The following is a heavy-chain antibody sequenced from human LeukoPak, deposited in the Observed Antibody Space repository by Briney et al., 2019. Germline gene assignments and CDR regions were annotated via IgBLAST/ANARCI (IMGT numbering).Heavy chain of an antibody. CDR3: AKGATVTPTGGMDV. V-gene: IGHV3-23*01. Sequence: PGGSLRLSCAASGFTFSSYSMNWVRQAPGKGLEWVSAISGSGGSTYYADSVKGRFTISRDNSKNTLYLQMNSLRAEDTAVYYCAKGATVTPTGGMDVWGQGTTVTVSS. CDR1: GFTFSSYS. CDR2: ISGSGGST. D-gene: IGHD4-17*01. J-gene: IGHJ6*02.